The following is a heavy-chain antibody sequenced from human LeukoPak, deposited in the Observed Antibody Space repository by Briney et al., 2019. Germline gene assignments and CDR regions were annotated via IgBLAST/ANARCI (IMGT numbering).Heavy chain of an antibody. CDR2: IWYDGSNK. D-gene: IGHD3-3*01. J-gene: IGHJ4*02. CDR1: GFTFSSDG. Sequence: GGSLRLSCAASGFTFSSDGMHWVRQAPGKGLEWVAVIWYDGSNKYYADSVKGRFTISRDNSKNTLYLQMNSLRAEDTAVYYCAKGNTIFGVALDYWGQGTLVTVSS. V-gene: IGHV3-33*06. CDR3: AKGNTIFGVALDY.